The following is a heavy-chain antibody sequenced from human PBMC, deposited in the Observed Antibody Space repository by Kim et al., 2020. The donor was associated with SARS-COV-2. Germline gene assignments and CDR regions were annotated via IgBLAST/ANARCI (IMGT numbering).Heavy chain of an antibody. J-gene: IGHJ4*02. CDR3: RKGGSFLGPGDFDY. D-gene: IGHD1-26*01. CDR1: GFTFSSYA. Sequence: GGSLRLSCAASGFTFSSYAMSWVRKAPGRGRDWASAIGGSGGSTYYADSVRGRLTISGNNSKNTRYLQMNSRRARDTAVYYFRKGGSFLGPGDFDYWGKG. V-gene: IGHV3-23*01. CDR2: IGGSGGST.